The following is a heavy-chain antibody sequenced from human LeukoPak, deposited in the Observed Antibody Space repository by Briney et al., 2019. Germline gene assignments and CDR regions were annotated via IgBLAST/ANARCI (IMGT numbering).Heavy chain of an antibody. V-gene: IGHV4-59*01. CDR1: GGSISSYY. Sequence: PSETLSLICTVSGGSISSYYWSWIRQPPGKGLEWIGYIYYSGSTNYNPSLKSRATISVDTSKNQFSLKLSSVTAADTAVYYCARGDSSPWYFDLWGRGTLVTVSS. D-gene: IGHD6-13*01. CDR2: IYYSGST. CDR3: ARGDSSPWYFDL. J-gene: IGHJ2*01.